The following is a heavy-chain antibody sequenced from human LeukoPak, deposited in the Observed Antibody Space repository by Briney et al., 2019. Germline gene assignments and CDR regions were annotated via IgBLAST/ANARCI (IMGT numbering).Heavy chain of an antibody. V-gene: IGHV1-69*02. D-gene: IGHD3-3*01. CDR2: IIPILGIA. CDR1: GGTFSSYT. Sequence: ASVKVSCKASGGTFSSYTISWVRQAPGQGLEWMGRIIPILGIANYAQKFQGRVTITADKSTSTAYMELSSLRSEDTAVYYCARAAPAGNDFWSGYYNGGAFDIWGQGTMVTVSS. J-gene: IGHJ3*02. CDR3: ARAAPAGNDFWSGYYNGGAFDI.